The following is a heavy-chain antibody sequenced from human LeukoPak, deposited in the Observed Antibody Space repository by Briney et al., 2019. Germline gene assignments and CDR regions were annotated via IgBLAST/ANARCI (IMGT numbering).Heavy chain of an antibody. CDR2: ISGSGGST. J-gene: IGHJ6*03. D-gene: IGHD2-15*01. V-gene: IGHV3-23*01. CDR1: GFTFSSYG. Sequence: GGSLRLSCAASGFTFSSYGMHWVRQAPGKGLEWVSAISGSGGSTYYADSVKGRFTISRDNSKNTLYLQMNSLRAEDTAVYYCAKGKVGPYYYYMDVWGKGTTVTISS. CDR3: AKGKVGPYYYYMDV.